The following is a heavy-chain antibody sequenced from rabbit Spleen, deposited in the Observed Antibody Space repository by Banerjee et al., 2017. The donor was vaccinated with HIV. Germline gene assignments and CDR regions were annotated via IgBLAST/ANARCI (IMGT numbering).Heavy chain of an antibody. J-gene: IGHJ4*01. D-gene: IGHD1-1*01. CDR3: ARERYGSGDYNF. V-gene: IGHV1S45*01. CDR2: IYGGGSGST. CDR1: GFSFSSSYY. Sequence: QEQLVESGGGLVQPEGSLTLTCTASGFSFSSSYYICWVRQSPGKGLEWIACIYGGGSGSTYYASWAKGRFTVSKTSSTTVTLQMTSLTAADTSTYFCARERYGSGDYNFWGQGTLVTVS.